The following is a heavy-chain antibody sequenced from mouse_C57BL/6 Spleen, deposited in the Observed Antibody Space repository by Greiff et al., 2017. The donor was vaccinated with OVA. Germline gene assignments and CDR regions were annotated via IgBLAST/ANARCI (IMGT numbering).Heavy chain of an antibody. J-gene: IGHJ2*01. V-gene: IGHV1-22*01. D-gene: IGHD1-1*01. CDR1: GYTFTDYN. Sequence: EVQLQQSGPELVKPGASVKMSCKASGYTFTDYNMHWVKQSHGKSLEWIGYINPNNGGTSYNQKFKGKATLTVNKSSSTAYMELRSLTSEDSAVYYCARSYYGSSYVDYFDYWGQGTTLTVSS. CDR2: INPNNGGT. CDR3: ARSYYGSSYVDYFDY.